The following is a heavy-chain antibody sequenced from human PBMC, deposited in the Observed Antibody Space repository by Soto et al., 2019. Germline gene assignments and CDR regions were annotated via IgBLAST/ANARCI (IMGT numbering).Heavy chain of an antibody. D-gene: IGHD1-26*01. CDR1: GFTFSSYS. CDR2: ISSSSSYI. CDR3: ARDRELAEHYYYYYGMDV. Sequence: GGSLRLSCAASGFTFSSYSMNWVRQAPGKGLEWVSSISSSSSYIYYADSVKGRFTISRDNAKNSLYLQMNSLRAEDTAVYYCARDRELAEHYYYYYGMDVWGQGTTVTVSS. J-gene: IGHJ6*02. V-gene: IGHV3-21*01.